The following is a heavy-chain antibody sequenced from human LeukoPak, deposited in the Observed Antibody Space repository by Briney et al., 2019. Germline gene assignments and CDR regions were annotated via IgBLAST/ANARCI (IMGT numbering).Heavy chain of an antibody. Sequence: GASVKVSCKVSGYTLTELSMHWVRQAPGKGLEWMGGFDPEDGETIYAQKFQGRVTMTEDTSTDTAYMELSSLRSEDMAVYYCATGSTVVTHAFDYWGQGTLVTVSS. V-gene: IGHV1-24*01. CDR1: GYTLTELS. J-gene: IGHJ4*02. CDR2: FDPEDGET. CDR3: ATGSTVVTHAFDY. D-gene: IGHD4-23*01.